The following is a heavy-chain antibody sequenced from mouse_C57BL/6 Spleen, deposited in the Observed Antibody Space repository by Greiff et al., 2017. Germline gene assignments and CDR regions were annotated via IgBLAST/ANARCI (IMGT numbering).Heavy chain of an antibody. V-gene: IGHV1-85*01. D-gene: IGHD2-1*01. CDR3: ARGDGNYRYAMGY. CDR2: IYPRAGST. J-gene: IGHJ4*01. Sequence: VQLQQSGPELVKPGASVKLSCKASGYTFTSYDINWVKQRPGQGLEWIGWIYPRAGSTKYNEKFKGKATLTVDTSSSTAYMELPSLTSEDSAVYFCARGDGNYRYAMGYWGQGTSVTVSS. CDR1: GYTFTSYD.